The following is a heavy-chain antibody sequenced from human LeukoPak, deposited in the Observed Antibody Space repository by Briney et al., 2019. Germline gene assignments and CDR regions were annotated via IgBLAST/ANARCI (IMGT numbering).Heavy chain of an antibody. CDR1: GFTFSDYY. CDR3: ARVGRCSSTSCYGGGYYFDY. CDR2: ISSSSSYT. J-gene: IGHJ4*02. D-gene: IGHD2-2*01. V-gene: IGHV3-11*06. Sequence: GGSLRLSCAASGFTFSDYYMSWIRQAPGKGLEWVSCISSSSSYTNYADSVKGRFTISRDNAKNSLYLQMNSLRAEDTAVYYCARVGRCSSTSCYGGGYYFDYWGQGTLVTVSS.